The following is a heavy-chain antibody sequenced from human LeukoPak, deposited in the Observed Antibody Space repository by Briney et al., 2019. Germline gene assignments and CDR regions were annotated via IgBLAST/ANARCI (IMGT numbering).Heavy chain of an antibody. V-gene: IGHV3-23*01. CDR1: GFIFSSYA. CDR2: ISGGDTST. Sequence: GGSLRLSCAASGFIFSSYAMNWVRQAPGKGLEWVSTISGGDTSTFYADSVKGRFTISRDNSKNTLYLQMNNLKAEDTAVYYCAKNLNGGNTHSDYWGQGTLVTVSS. CDR3: AKNLNGGNTHSDY. D-gene: IGHD4-23*01. J-gene: IGHJ4*02.